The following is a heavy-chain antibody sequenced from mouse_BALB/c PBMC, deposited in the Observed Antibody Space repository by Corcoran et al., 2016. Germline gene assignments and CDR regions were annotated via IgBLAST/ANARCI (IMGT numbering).Heavy chain of an antibody. CDR3: ERDYGYARNWFAY. D-gene: IGHD2-2*01. CDR1: GYTFTNYG. Sequence: QIQLVQSGPELKKPGETVKISCKASGYTFTNYGMNWVKQAPGKGLKWMGWINTYTGEPTYADDFKGRFAFSLETSASTAYLQINNLKNEDMATYFCERDYGYARNWFAYWGQGTLVTVSA. CDR2: INTYTGEP. V-gene: IGHV9-1*02. J-gene: IGHJ3*01.